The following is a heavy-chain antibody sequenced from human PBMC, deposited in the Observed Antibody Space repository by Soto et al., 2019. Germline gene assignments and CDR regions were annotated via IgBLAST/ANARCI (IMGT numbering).Heavy chain of an antibody. J-gene: IGHJ5*02. V-gene: IGHV3-23*01. D-gene: IGHD5-12*01. CDR1: GFTFSTYA. CDR2: ITGRGDRT. CDR3: AKGGYSGPMAWFDP. Sequence: EVQLLESGGGLVQPGGSLRLSCAASGFTFSTYAMTWVRQAPGKGLEWVPTITGRGDRTYYADSVRGRFSISRDQSNNTLFLQMNSLRAGDTALYYCAKGGYSGPMAWFDPWGQGTLVTVSS.